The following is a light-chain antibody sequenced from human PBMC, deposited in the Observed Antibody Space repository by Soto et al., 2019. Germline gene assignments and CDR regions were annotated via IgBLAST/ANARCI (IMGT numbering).Light chain of an antibody. Sequence: DIVMTQSPYSLAVPLGERATINCKSSQSLLYSSNNKNYLAWYQQKPGQPPKLLIHWASTRESGVPDRFSGSGSGTDFTLTISSLQAEDAAVYYCQQYYSTPVTFGGGTKVEIK. CDR3: QQYYSTPVT. J-gene: IGKJ4*01. CDR2: WAS. CDR1: QSLLYSSNNKNY. V-gene: IGKV4-1*01.